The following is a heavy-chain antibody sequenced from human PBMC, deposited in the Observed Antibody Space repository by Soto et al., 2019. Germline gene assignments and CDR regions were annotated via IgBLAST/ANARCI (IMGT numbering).Heavy chain of an antibody. CDR3: ARHVGGSMVRGVIVTAVFDV. CDR2: IDPSDSYT. J-gene: IGHJ3*01. CDR1: GYSFTTYW. V-gene: IGHV5-10-1*01. D-gene: IGHD3-10*01. Sequence: GESLKISCKGSGYSFTTYWISWVRHMPGKGLEWMGRIDPSDSYTQYSPSFQGHVTISADKSINTAYLQWSSLMAPDTAMYYCARHVGGSMVRGVIVTAVFDVWGQGTMVTVSS.